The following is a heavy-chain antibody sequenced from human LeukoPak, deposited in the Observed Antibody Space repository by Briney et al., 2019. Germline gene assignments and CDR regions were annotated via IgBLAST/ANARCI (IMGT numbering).Heavy chain of an antibody. D-gene: IGHD6-13*01. J-gene: IGHJ4*02. CDR1: GFTFSSYG. CDR2: ISYDGSNK. Sequence: GGSLRLSCAASGFTFSSYGMHWVRQAPGKGLEWAAVISYDGSNKYYADSVKGRFTISRDNSKNTLYLQMNSLRAEDTAVYYCAKGYSSSWYNYFDYWGQGTLVTVSS. CDR3: AKGYSSSWYNYFDY. V-gene: IGHV3-30*18.